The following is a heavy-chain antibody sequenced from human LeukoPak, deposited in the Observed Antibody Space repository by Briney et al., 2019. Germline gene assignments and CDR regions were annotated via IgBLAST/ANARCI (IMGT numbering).Heavy chain of an antibody. CDR2: ISAYNGNT. D-gene: IGHD3-9*01. V-gene: IGHV1-18*01. CDR1: GYTFTSYG. CDR3: ARDQVSHYDILTNGY. Sequence: ASVKVSCKASGYTFTSYGISWVRQAPGQGLEWMGWISAYNGNTNYAQKLQGRVTMTTDTSTSTAYMELRSLRSDDTAVYYCARDQVSHYDILTNGYWGQGTLVTVSS. J-gene: IGHJ4*02.